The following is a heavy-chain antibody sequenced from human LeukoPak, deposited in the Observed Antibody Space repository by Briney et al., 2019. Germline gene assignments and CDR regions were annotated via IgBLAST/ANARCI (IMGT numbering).Heavy chain of an antibody. CDR3: ARGQYGSGSYYLYYYYGMDV. J-gene: IGHJ6*02. D-gene: IGHD3-10*01. CDR1: GFTFSSHA. CDR2: ISYDGSNK. Sequence: GGSLRLSCAASGFTFSSHAMHWVRQAPGKGLEGVAVISYDGSNKYYADSVKGRFTISRDNSKNTLYLQMNSLRAEDMAVYYCARGQYGSGSYYLYYYYGMDVWGQGTTVTVSS. V-gene: IGHV3-30-3*01.